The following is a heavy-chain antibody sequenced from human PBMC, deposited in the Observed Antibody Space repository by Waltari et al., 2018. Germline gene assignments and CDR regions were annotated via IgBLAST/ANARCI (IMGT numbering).Heavy chain of an antibody. D-gene: IGHD3-10*01. CDR3: TRGALNRRRSYGGDYYFGLDV. CDR1: GYTFNSHD. J-gene: IGHJ6*02. V-gene: IGHV1-8*01. Sequence: QVQLVQSGAEVKKPGASVRVSCKASGYTFNSHDINWVRQATGQGLEWMGRMNPGRGNTGYEKNFQGRVTMTRDTSISTAYMEVNDLRSEDTAVYYCTRGALNRRRSYGGDYYFGLDVWGQGTMVTVSS. CDR2: MNPGRGNT.